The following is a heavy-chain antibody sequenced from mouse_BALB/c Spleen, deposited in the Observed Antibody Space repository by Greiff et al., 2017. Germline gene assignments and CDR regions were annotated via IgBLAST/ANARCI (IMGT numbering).Heavy chain of an antibody. D-gene: IGHD2-10*02. CDR1: GFSLTSYG. V-gene: IGHV2-2*02. CDR3: ARTYGIYYAMDY. CDR2: IWSGGST. Sequence: GQLVESGPGLVQPSQSLSLTCTVSGFSLTSYGVHWVRQSPGKGLEWLGVIWSGGSTDYNAAFISRLSISKDNSKSQVFFKMNSLQANDTAIYYCARTYGIYYAMDYWGQGTSVTVSS. J-gene: IGHJ4*01.